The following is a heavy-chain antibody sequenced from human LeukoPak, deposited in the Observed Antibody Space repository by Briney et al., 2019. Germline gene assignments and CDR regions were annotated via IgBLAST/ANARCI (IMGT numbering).Heavy chain of an antibody. J-gene: IGHJ6*03. Sequence: GGALRLSCAASGFTFSTYVMSWVRQAPGKGLEWVSSISSTGGGTYSADSVKGRFTISRDNSKNTLYLQMNSLRADDTAVYYCARSTEDYYYYYMDVWGKGTTVTVSS. CDR2: ISSTGGGT. V-gene: IGHV3-23*01. CDR3: ARSTEDYYYYYMDV. CDR1: GFTFSTYV.